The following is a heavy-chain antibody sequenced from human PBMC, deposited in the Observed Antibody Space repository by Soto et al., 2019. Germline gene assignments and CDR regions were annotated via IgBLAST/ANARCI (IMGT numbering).Heavy chain of an antibody. CDR2: INHRGST. CDR3: ARGARVKIPAASGRDYYYHGLDV. Sequence: QVQLQQWGAGLLKPSETLSLTCAAYGGSFRGYYWRWIRQPPGMGLEWIGEINHRGSTNYNTSVKSRVTISVDTSKNQFSLKLNSETDADTAVYYCARGARVKIPAASGRDYYYHGLDVWGQGTAVTVSS. V-gene: IGHV4-34*01. D-gene: IGHD6-25*01. J-gene: IGHJ6*02. CDR1: GGSFRGYY.